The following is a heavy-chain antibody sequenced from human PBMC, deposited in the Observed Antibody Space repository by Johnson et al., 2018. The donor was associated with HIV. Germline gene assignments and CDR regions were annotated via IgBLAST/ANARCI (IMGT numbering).Heavy chain of an antibody. Sequence: VQLVESGGGVVQPGRSLRLSCTASGFTVNSNYMSWVRQAPGKGLEWVSVIYSGGATYYTDSVKGRFTISRDNSKNTLYLQMNSLRAEDTAVYYCARSRVAAALGVNDAFDIWGQGTMVTVSS. CDR3: ARSRVAAALGVNDAFDI. V-gene: IGHV3-66*01. D-gene: IGHD6-13*01. CDR2: IYSGGAT. CDR1: GFTVNSNY. J-gene: IGHJ3*02.